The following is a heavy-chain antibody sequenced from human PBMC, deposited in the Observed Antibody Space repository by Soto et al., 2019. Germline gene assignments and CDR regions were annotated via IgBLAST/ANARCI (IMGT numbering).Heavy chain of an antibody. J-gene: IGHJ5*02. D-gene: IGHD3-16*01. CDR1: GFTFSRHG. CDR2: IWYDGSNT. Sequence: QVQLVESGGGVVQPGKSLRLSCAASGFTFSRHGMYWVRQAPGKGLEWVAAIWYDGSNTYYADSVKGRFTISRDNSKNTLYLQMNSLRAEDTAVYYCARERGGSRGWFDPWGQGTLVTASS. CDR3: ARERGGSRGWFDP. V-gene: IGHV3-33*01.